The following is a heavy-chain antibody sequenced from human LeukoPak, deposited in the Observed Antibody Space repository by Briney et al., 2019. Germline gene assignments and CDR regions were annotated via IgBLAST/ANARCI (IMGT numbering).Heavy chain of an antibody. J-gene: IGHJ6*02. CDR3: ARDRHLSLGPYYGMDV. Sequence: SVKVSCKASGGTFSSYAISWVRQAPGQGLEWMGGIIPIFGTANYAQKFQGRVTITADESTSTAYMELSSLRSEDTAVYYCARDRHLSLGPYYGMDVWGQGTTVTVSS. CDR1: GGTFSSYA. V-gene: IGHV1-69*13. CDR2: IIPIFGTA.